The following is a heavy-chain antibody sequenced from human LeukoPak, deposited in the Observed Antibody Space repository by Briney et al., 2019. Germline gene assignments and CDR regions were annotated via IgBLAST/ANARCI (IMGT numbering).Heavy chain of an antibody. CDR1: RFTFSSYA. D-gene: IGHD3-22*01. CDR2: IKSKTDGGTT. J-gene: IGHJ3*02. V-gene: IGHV3-15*01. Sequence: GGSLRLSCAASRFTFSSYAMTWVRQDPGKGLEWVGRIKSKTDGGTTDYAAPVKGRFTISRDDSKNTLYLQMNSLKTEDTAVYYCTTDSSGYFYDAFDIWGQGTMVTVSS. CDR3: TTDSSGYFYDAFDI.